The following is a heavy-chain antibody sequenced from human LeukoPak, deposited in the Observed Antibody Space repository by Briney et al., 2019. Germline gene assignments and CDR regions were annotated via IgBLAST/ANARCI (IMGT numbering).Heavy chain of an antibody. V-gene: IGHV4-39*01. D-gene: IGHD4-17*01. J-gene: IGHJ4*02. CDR3: ARLYGDYEKDYYFDY. CDR1: GGSISSSSYY. Sequence: SETLSLTCTVSGGSISSSSYYWGWIRQPPGKGLEWIGSIYYSGSTYYNPSLKSRVTISVDTSKNQFSLKLSSVTAADTAVYYCARLYGDYEKDYYFDYWGQGTLVTVSS. CDR2: IYYSGST.